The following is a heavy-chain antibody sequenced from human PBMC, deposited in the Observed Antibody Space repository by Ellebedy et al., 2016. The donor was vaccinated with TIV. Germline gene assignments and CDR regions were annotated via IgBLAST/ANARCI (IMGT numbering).Heavy chain of an antibody. CDR2: INPSGGST. CDR1: GYTFTSYY. CDR3: ARDGEMATILDY. D-gene: IGHD5-24*01. V-gene: IGHV1-46*04. Sequence: AASVKVSCKASGYTFTSYYMHWVRHSPGQGLEWMGIINPSGGSTSYAQKLQGRVTMTRDTSTSTVYMELSSLRSEDTAVYYCARDGEMATILDYWGQGTLVTVSS. J-gene: IGHJ4*02.